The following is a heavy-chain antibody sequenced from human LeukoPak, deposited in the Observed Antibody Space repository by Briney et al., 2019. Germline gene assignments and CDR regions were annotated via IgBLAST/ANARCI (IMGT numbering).Heavy chain of an antibody. V-gene: IGHV4-34*01. CDR3: ARGNWVLRYFDWWAD. CDR2: INHSGST. J-gene: IGHJ4*02. Sequence: SETLSLTCAVYGGSFSGYYWSWIRQPPGKGLEWIGEINHSGSTNYNPSLKSRVTISVDTSKNQFSLKLSSVTAADTAVYYCARGNWVLRYFDWWADWGQGTLVTVSS. CDR1: GGSFSGYY. D-gene: IGHD3-9*01.